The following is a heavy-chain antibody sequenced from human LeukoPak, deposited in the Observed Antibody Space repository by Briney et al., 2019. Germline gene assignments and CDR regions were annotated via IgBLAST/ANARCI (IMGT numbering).Heavy chain of an antibody. CDR3: ARDMGSDFWSGYPTPNYFDY. CDR2: INPNSGGT. Sequence: ASVKVSCKASGYTFTGYYMHWVRQAPGQGLEWMGWINPNSGGTNYAQKSQGRVTMTRDTSISTAYMELSRLRSDDTAVYYCARDMGSDFWSGYPTPNYFDYWGQGTLVTVSS. V-gene: IGHV1-2*02. CDR1: GYTFTGYY. D-gene: IGHD3-3*01. J-gene: IGHJ4*02.